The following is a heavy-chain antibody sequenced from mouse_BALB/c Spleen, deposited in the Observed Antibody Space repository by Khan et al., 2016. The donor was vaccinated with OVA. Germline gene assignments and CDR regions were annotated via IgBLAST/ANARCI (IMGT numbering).Heavy chain of an antibody. D-gene: IGHD2-14*01. J-gene: IGHJ4*01. Sequence: VQLKESGAELARPGASVKMSCKASGYTFTSHTMHWVKQRPGQGLEWIGYINPRSDYTKYNQKFNDKATLTAAISSSTAYMHMSSLTSEDSAVSDCARRTTEYALDYWGQGTSVTVSS. V-gene: IGHV1-4*01. CDR1: GYTFTSHT. CDR2: INPRSDYT. CDR3: ARRTTEYALDY.